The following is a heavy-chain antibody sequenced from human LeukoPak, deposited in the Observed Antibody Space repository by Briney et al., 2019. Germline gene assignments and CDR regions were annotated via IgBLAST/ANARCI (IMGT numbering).Heavy chain of an antibody. CDR1: GFSFSEYY. V-gene: IGHV3-11*03. Sequence: GGSLRLSCAASGFSFSEYYMTWIRQAPGKGLEWVSNLSSSGRYTNYADSVRGRFTISRDNAKKSLYLQMNSLRAEDTAVYYCARHSEGPVNDAFDIWGQGTKVAVSS. CDR2: LSSSGRYT. J-gene: IGHJ3*02. CDR3: ARHSEGPVNDAFDI. D-gene: IGHD2-2*01.